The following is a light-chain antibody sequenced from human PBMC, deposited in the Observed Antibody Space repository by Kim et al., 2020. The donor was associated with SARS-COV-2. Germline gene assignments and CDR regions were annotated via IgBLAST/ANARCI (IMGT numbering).Light chain of an antibody. CDR3: QKNNNWPDT. Sequence: ETIMTQSPATLSVSPGERATLFCRASQSIGSHLAWYQKQPGQAPRLFVYGVSTRATGIPARFSGSGSATEFTLTICSLQSEDFSFYYWQKNNNWPDTFGQGTKLEIK. CDR2: GVS. V-gene: IGKV3-15*01. CDR1: QSIGSH. J-gene: IGKJ2*01.